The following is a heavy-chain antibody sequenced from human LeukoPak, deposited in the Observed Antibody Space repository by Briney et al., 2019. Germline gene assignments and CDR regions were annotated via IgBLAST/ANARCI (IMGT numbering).Heavy chain of an antibody. CDR2: IYHSGDT. CDR3: ARARSSYGYGDAFDI. D-gene: IGHD5-18*01. CDR1: GYSISSGYY. J-gene: IGHJ3*02. V-gene: IGHV4-38-2*02. Sequence: PSETLSLTCTVSGYSISSGYYWGWIRQPPGKGLEWIANIYHSGDTYYNPSLKSRVTISVDTSRNQFSLQLSSVTAADTAVYYCARARSSYGYGDAFDIWGQGTMVTVSS.